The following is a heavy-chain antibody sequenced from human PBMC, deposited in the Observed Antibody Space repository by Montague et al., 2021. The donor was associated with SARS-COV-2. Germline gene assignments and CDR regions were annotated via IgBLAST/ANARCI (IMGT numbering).Heavy chain of an antibody. Sequence: SLRLSCASSGFTFGNYSMSWVRQAPGKGLEWVSFIRSTVYGGTTEYAASVKGRFTISRDDSKSIAYLQMNSLKTEDTAVYYCTRDKTLLWFGELYWCFDLWGRGPLVTVSS. CDR2: IRSTVYGGTT. V-gene: IGHV3-49*04. CDR3: TRDKTLLWFGELYWCFDL. CDR1: GFTFGNYS. J-gene: IGHJ2*01. D-gene: IGHD3-10*01.